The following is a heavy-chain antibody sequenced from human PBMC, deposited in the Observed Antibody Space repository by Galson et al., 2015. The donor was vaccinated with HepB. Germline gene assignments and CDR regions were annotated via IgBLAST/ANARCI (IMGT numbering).Heavy chain of an antibody. D-gene: IGHD3-3*01. CDR3: ARVLRAGRFLEWVLGPFDY. J-gene: IGHJ4*02. CDR2: ISSSSSTI. V-gene: IGHV3-48*02. CDR1: AVTFRSYS. Sequence: SLRLSCAASAVTFRSYSMNWVRQAPGKGLEWVSYISSSSSTIYYADSVKGRFTISRDNAKNSLYLQMNSLRDEDTAVYYCARVLRAGRFLEWVLGPFDYWGQGTLVTVSS.